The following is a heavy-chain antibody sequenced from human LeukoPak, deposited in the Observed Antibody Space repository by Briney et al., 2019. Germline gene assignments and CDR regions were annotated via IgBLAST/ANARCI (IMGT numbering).Heavy chain of an antibody. Sequence: SETLSLTCTVSRGSITSTDHYWAWIRQPPGKAREWIGSIYHTAKPFYSPSLHTRLSMSIDTSNSQFSLSLTSPTAADTALYFCARNVLRYFAWGLDVLDFWGQGIMLTVSS. CDR1: RGSITSTDHY. V-gene: IGHV4-39*07. CDR2: IYHTAKP. CDR3: ARNVLRYFAWGLDVLDF. J-gene: IGHJ3*01. D-gene: IGHD3-9*01.